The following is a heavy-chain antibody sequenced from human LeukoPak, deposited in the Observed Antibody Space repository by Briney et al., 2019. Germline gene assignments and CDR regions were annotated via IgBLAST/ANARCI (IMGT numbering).Heavy chain of an antibody. V-gene: IGHV3-23*01. J-gene: IGHJ4*02. CDR3: ARDGAVTNGRYFDY. CDR1: GFTFSSYA. CDR2: FSGSGGNT. D-gene: IGHD4-17*01. Sequence: GGSLRLSCAASGFTFSSYAMSWVRQAPGKGLEWVSTFSGSGGNTYYADSVKGRFTISRDNSKNSLYLQMNSLRAEDTAVYYCARDGAVTNGRYFDYWGQGTLVTVSS.